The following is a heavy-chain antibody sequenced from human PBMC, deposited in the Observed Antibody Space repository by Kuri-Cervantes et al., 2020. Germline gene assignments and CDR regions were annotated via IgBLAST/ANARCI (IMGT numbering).Heavy chain of an antibody. D-gene: IGHD3-10*01. V-gene: IGHV4-61*01. Sequence: SETLSLTCTVSGGSVSSGSYYWSWIRQPPGKGLEWIGYIYYSGSTNYNPSLKSRVTISVDTSKNQFSLKLSSVTAADTAVYYCARNTIWFGELARFDPWGQGTLVTVSS. CDR1: GGSVSSGSYY. CDR2: IYYSGST. CDR3: ARNTIWFGELARFDP. J-gene: IGHJ5*02.